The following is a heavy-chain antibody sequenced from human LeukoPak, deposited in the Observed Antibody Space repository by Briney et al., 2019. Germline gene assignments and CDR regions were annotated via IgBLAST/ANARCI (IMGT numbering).Heavy chain of an antibody. Sequence: GGSLRLSCAASGFTFSSYAMHWVRQAPGKGLEWVAVISYDGSNKYYADSVKGRFTISRDNSKNTLYLQMKSLKTEDTALYYCTRDSGTYNWFDPWGQGTLVTVSS. D-gene: IGHD1-26*01. V-gene: IGHV3-30-3*01. J-gene: IGHJ5*02. CDR1: GFTFSSYA. CDR2: ISYDGSNK. CDR3: TRDSGTYNWFDP.